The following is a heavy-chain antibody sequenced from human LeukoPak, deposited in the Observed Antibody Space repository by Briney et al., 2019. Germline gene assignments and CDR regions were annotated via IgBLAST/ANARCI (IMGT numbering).Heavy chain of an antibody. Sequence: GGSLRLSCAASGFTFSGYGMHWVRQAPGKGLEWVAVISYDGSNKYYADSVKGRFTISRDNSKNTLYLQMNSLRAEDTAVYYCAKGVAGTFDYWGQGTLVTVSS. CDR1: GFTFSGYG. V-gene: IGHV3-30*18. J-gene: IGHJ4*02. D-gene: IGHD6-19*01. CDR2: ISYDGSNK. CDR3: AKGVAGTFDY.